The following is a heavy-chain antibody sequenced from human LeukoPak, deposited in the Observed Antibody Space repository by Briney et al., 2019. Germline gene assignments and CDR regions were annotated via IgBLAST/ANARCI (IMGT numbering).Heavy chain of an antibody. V-gene: IGHV3-64D*09. Sequence: PGGSLRLSCSASGFTFSNYAMHWVRQAPGKRLEYVSAITANGGGTYYADLVRGRFTISRDNSRDTVYLQMSSLRPEDTAMYYCAKATPHFFDYWGQGMLVTVSS. CDR3: AKATPHFFDY. CDR1: GFTFSNYA. J-gene: IGHJ4*02. CDR2: ITANGGGT.